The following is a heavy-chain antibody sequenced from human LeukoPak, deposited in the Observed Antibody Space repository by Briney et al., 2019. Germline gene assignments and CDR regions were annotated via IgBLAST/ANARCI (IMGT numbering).Heavy chain of an antibody. V-gene: IGHV4-4*07. CDR1: GGSISSYY. D-gene: IGHD3-10*01. CDR2: IYTSGST. J-gene: IGHJ5*02. CDR3: ARELWFGEFQGRFDP. Sequence: PSETLSLTCTVSGGSISSYYWSWIRQPAGKGLEWIERIYTSGSTNYNPSLKSRVTISVDTSKNQFSLKLSSVTAADTAVYYCARELWFGEFQGRFDPWGQGTLVTVSS.